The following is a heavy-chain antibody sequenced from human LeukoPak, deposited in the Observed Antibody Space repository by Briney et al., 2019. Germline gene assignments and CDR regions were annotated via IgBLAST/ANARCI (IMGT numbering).Heavy chain of an antibody. CDR3: ARELGATVVNYGMDV. V-gene: IGHV4-59*11. CDR2: IHYSGST. Sequence: SETLSLTCTVSGGSISNHYWSWIRQPPGKGLEWIGYIHYSGSTNYNPSLKSRVTMSVDTSKNQLSLKLTSMTAADTAVYYCARELGATVVNYGMDVWGQGTTVTVSS. J-gene: IGHJ6*02. CDR1: GGSISNHY. D-gene: IGHD4-23*01.